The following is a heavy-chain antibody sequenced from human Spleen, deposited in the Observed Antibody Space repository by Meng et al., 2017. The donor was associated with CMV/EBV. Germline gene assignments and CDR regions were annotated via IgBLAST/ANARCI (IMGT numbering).Heavy chain of an antibody. D-gene: IGHD6-19*01. J-gene: IGHJ5*02. Sequence: SGGSVSSGSYYRSWIRQPPGKGLEWIGYIYYSGSTNYNPSLKSRVTISVDTSKNQFSLKLSSVTAADTAVYYCARVSVIAVAGNWFDPWGQGTLVTVSS. V-gene: IGHV4-61*01. CDR2: IYYSGST. CDR1: GGSVSSGSYY. CDR3: ARVSVIAVAGNWFDP.